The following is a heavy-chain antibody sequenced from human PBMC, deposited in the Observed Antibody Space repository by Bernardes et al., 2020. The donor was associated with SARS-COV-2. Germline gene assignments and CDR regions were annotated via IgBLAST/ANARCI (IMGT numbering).Heavy chain of an antibody. J-gene: IGHJ4*02. D-gene: IGHD3-3*01. Sequence: SDTLYLTCTVSGGSISSYYWSWIRQPPGKGLEWIASINYSGSTNYNPSLKSRVTISVDTSKNQFPLKQISVTAADPAVYYCARADIAYYDFWSGYIGTFDYWGQGTPFTVSS. CDR1: GGSISSYY. V-gene: IGHV4-59*07. CDR3: ARADIAYYDFWSGYIGTFDY. CDR2: INYSGST.